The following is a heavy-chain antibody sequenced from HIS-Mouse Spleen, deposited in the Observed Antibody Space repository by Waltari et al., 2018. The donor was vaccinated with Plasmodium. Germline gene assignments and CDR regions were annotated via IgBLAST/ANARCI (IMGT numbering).Heavy chain of an antibody. Sequence: QVQLVQSGAEVKKPGASVKVSCKASGYTFTSYYMHWVRQAPGQGLEWMGIINPSGGATSYAQKCQGRGTMTRDTSTSTVYMELGSLRSEDTAVYYCARDCGSPGSSSSYYYGMDVWGQGTTVTASS. CDR3: ARDCGSPGSSSSYYYGMDV. V-gene: IGHV1-46*03. J-gene: IGHJ6*02. D-gene: IGHD6-6*01. CDR1: GYTFTSYY. CDR2: INPSGGAT.